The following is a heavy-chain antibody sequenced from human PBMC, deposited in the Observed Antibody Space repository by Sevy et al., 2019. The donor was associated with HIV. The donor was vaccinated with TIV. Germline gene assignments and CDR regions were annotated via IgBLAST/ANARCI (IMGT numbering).Heavy chain of an antibody. D-gene: IGHD3-10*01. CDR1: GFTFSSYG. CDR3: ARGTDYYGSVSYYNVPSDY. CDR2: IWYDGSNK. J-gene: IGHJ4*02. Sequence: GGSLRLSCAASGFTFSSYGMHWVRQAPGKGLEWVAVIWYDGSNKYYADSVKGRFTISRDNSKNTLYLQMNSLRAEDTAVYYCARGTDYYGSVSYYNVPSDYWGQGTLVTVSS. V-gene: IGHV3-33*01.